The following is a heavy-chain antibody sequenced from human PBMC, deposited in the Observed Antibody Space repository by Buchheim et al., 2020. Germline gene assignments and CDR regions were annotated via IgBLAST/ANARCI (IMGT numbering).Heavy chain of an antibody. CDR1: GFTFSSYA. CDR3: AKSQTWIELWHFDY. J-gene: IGHJ4*02. Sequence: EVQLLESGGGLVQPGGSLRLSCAASGFTFSSYAMSWVRQGPGKGLEWVSGISGSGSSTNYAASVKGRFTISRDNSKNTLYLQMNSLRAEDTAVYYCAKSQTWIELWHFDYWGQGAL. D-gene: IGHD5-18*01. V-gene: IGHV3-23*01. CDR2: ISGSGSST.